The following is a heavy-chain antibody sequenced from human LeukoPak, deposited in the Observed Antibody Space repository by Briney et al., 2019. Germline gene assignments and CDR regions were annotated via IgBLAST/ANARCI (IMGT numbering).Heavy chain of an antibody. Sequence: SVKVSCKASGGTFSSYAISWVRQAPGQGLEWMGRIIPIFGTASYAQKFQGRVTITTDESTSTAYMELSSLRSEDTAVYYCASKGLDAKGAFDIWGQGTMVTVSS. J-gene: IGHJ3*02. CDR2: IIPIFGTA. V-gene: IGHV1-69*05. CDR1: GGTFSSYA. D-gene: IGHD2-8*01. CDR3: ASKGLDAKGAFDI.